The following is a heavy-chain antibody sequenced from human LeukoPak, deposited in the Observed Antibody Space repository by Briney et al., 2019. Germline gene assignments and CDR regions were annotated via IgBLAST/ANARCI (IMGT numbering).Heavy chain of an antibody. CDR3: AREGGSWSFDY. Sequence: GGSLRLSCAASGFTFDNYAMHWVRQAPGKGLEWVSGISWSSGSIGYADSVKARFTISRDNSKNTLYLQMNSLRAEDTAVYYCAREGGSWSFDYWGQGTLVTVSS. J-gene: IGHJ4*02. V-gene: IGHV3-9*01. CDR2: ISWSSGSI. CDR1: GFTFDNYA. D-gene: IGHD6-13*01.